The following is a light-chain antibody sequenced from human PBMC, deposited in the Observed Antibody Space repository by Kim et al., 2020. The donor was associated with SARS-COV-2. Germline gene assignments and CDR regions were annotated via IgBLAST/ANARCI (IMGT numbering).Light chain of an antibody. CDR3: QQNYSTPRT. CDR1: PSISSN. J-gene: IGKJ3*01. CDR2: AAS. Sequence: ASVGDRVTITCRASPSISSNLHWYQQKPGKAPKLLISAASTLQSGVPSRFSGSGSGTDFTLTISSLQPEDFATYYCQQNYSTPRTFGPGTKVDIK. V-gene: IGKV1-39*01.